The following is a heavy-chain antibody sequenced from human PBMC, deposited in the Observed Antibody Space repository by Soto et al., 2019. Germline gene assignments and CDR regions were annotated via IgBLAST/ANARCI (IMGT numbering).Heavy chain of an antibody. CDR1: GFTFSSYS. V-gene: IGHV3-21*01. CDR3: ARELLLWFGEGGDKNHYGMDV. Sequence: EVQLVESGGGLVKPGGSLRLSCAASGFTFSSYSMNWVRQAPGKGLEWVSSISSSSSYIYYADSVKGRFTISRDNAKNSLYLQMNSLRAEDTAVYYCARELLLWFGEGGDKNHYGMDVWGQGTTVTVSS. J-gene: IGHJ6*02. CDR2: ISSSSSYI. D-gene: IGHD3-10*01.